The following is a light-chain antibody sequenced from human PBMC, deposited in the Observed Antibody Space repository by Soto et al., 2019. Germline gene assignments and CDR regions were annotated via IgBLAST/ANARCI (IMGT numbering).Light chain of an antibody. CDR1: QSISSNY. J-gene: IGKJ1*01. Sequence: EIVLTQSPGTLSMSPGERATLSCRASQSISSNYLAWYQQKPGQAPRLLIYGASSRATGIPDRFSGSGTVTDFTLTISRLEAEDFAVYYCQQYGSSPRTFGQGTKVEFK. V-gene: IGKV3-20*01. CDR2: GAS. CDR3: QQYGSSPRT.